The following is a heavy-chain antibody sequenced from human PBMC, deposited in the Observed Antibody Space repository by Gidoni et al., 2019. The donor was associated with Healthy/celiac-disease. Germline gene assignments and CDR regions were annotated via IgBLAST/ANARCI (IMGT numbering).Heavy chain of an antibody. CDR2: IFSNDEK. Sequence: QVTLQESGPVLVKPTETLTLTCTVAGFSLSNARMGVSWIRQPPGKALEWLAHIFSNDEKSYSTSLKSRLTISKDTSKSQVVLTMTNMDPVDTATYYCARVTYYYDSSGYYSAFDIWGQGTMVTVSS. J-gene: IGHJ3*02. V-gene: IGHV2-26*01. CDR1: GFSLSNARMG. CDR3: ARVTYYYDSSGYYSAFDI. D-gene: IGHD3-22*01.